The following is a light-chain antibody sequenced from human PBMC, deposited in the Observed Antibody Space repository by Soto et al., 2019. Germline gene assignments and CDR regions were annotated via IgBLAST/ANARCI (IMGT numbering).Light chain of an antibody. J-gene: IGKJ4*01. CDR3: LQDYNYPLT. CDR2: AAS. CDR1: QGIRND. V-gene: IGKV1-6*01. Sequence: IQMTQSPYSLSASVGDRVTITCRASQGIRNDLGWYQQKPGKAPNLLIYAASSLQSGVPSRFSGSGSGTDVTLTISSLQPEDFATYYCLQDYNYPLTFGGGTKVDI.